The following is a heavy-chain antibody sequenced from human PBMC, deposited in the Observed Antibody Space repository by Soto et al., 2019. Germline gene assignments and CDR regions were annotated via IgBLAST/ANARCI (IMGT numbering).Heavy chain of an antibody. D-gene: IGHD3-10*01. V-gene: IGHV1-3*01. J-gene: IGHJ6*03. CDR2: INAGNGNT. Sequence: QVQLVQSGAEVKKPGASVKVSCKASGYTFTSYAMHWVRQAPGQRLEWMGWINAGNGNTKYSQKFQGRVTITRDTSASTAYMELSSLRSEDTAVYYCARDHYYGSGSDYYYYYYMDVWGKGTTVTVSS. CDR3: ARDHYYGSGSDYYYYYYMDV. CDR1: GYTFTSYA.